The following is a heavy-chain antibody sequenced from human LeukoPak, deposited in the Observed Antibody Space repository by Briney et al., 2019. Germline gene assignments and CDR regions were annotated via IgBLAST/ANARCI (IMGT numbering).Heavy chain of an antibody. CDR1: GYTFTSYG. CDR3: ARSVAVVSTSCLDY. Sequence: ASVKVSCKASGYTFTSYGISWVRQAPGQGLEWMGWISAYNGNTNYARRLQGRVTMTTDTSTSTAYMELRSLRSDDTAVYYCARSVAVVSTSCLDYWGQGTLVTVSS. D-gene: IGHD2-2*01. J-gene: IGHJ4*02. V-gene: IGHV1-18*01. CDR2: ISAYNGNT.